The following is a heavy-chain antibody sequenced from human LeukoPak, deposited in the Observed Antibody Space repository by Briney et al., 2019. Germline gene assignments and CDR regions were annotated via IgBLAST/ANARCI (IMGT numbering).Heavy chain of an antibody. J-gene: IGHJ6*03. V-gene: IGHV4-59*01. CDR2: IYYSGST. CDR1: GGSISSNY. D-gene: IGHD3-3*01. CDR3: ARGTNYDFWSGYEVYYMDV. Sequence: PSETLSLTCTVSGGSISSNYWSWIRQPPGKGLEWIGYIYYSGSTNYNPSLKSRVTISVDTSKNQFSLKLSSVTAADTAVYYCARGTNYDFWSGYEVYYMDVWGKGTTVTVSS.